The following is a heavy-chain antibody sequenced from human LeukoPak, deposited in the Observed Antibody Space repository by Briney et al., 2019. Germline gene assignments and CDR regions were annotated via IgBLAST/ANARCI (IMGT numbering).Heavy chain of an antibody. V-gene: IGHV5-51*01. CDR2: TYPGDSDT. D-gene: IGHD3-10*01. CDR3: XRHXXXGAXVRGVKYXYXDL. J-gene: IGHJ2*01. Sequence: GESLKISCKGSGYSFTGYWIGWVRPLPGKGLEWMGITYPGDSDTRYSPSFQGQVTISADKSISTAYLQWSSLKASDTAMYYCXRHXXXGAXVRGVKYXYXDLWGRGXLVTV. CDR1: GYSFTGYW.